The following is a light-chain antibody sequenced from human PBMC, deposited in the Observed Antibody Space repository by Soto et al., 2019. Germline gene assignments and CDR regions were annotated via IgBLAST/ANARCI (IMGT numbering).Light chain of an antibody. CDR2: KAS. Sequence: DIQMTQSPSTLSASVGDRVTITCRASQSISSWLAWYQQKPGKAPNLLIYKASNLESGVPSRFSGSGSGTEFTLTISSLKPDDFATYYCQQSSSYPVTFGQGTKLEIK. V-gene: IGKV1-5*03. CDR1: QSISSW. J-gene: IGKJ2*01. CDR3: QQSSSYPVT.